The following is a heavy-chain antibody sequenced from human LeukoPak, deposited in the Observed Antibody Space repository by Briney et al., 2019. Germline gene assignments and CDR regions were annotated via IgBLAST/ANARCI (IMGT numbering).Heavy chain of an antibody. CDR2: IFHTGRI. Sequence: PSETLSLTCTVSGYSISSGYYWGWIRQPPGKGLEWIGTIFHTGRINYNPSLKSRVTISVDTSKNQFSLKLSSVTAADTAVYYCARERGHCSSTSCYNWFGPWGQGALVTVSS. D-gene: IGHD2-2*01. J-gene: IGHJ5*02. CDR1: GYSISSGYY. V-gene: IGHV4-38-2*02. CDR3: ARERGHCSSTSCYNWFGP.